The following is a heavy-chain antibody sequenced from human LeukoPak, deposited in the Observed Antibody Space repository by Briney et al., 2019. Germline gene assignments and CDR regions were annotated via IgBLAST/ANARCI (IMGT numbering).Heavy chain of an antibody. CDR2: INPGGSST. V-gene: IGHV3-74*01. D-gene: IGHD1-14*01. J-gene: IGHJ4*02. CDR3: ARSNQADDY. Sequence: QTGGSLRLSCAASGFTFSSYWMHWVRQVPGKGLVWVSRINPGGSSTAYADSVKGRFTISRDNAKNTLYLQMDSLRAEDTAIYYCARSNQADDYWGQGTLVTVSS. CDR1: GFTFSSYW.